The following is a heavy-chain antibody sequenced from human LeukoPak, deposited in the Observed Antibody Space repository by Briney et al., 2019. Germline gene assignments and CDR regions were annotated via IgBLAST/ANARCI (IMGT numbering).Heavy chain of an antibody. J-gene: IGHJ3*02. CDR1: GFTFTKYE. CDR3: ATETGYSNYDAFDI. D-gene: IGHD4-11*01. V-gene: IGHV3-48*03. Sequence: AGGSLRLSCAASGFTFTKYEMNWVRQAPGKGLEWISYISGGNNAIYYADSVKGRFTISRDNGKNSLYLHMSSLRADDTAIYYCATETGYSNYDAFDIWGQGTMVTVSS. CDR2: ISGGNNAI.